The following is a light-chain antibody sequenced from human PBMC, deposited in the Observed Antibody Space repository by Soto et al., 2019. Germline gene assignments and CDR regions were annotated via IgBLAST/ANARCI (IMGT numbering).Light chain of an antibody. CDR2: SNS. Sequence: QSVLTQPPSASGTPGQRVTLSCSGGSPNIGSNIVNWYQQLPGTAPKLLIYSNSQRPSGVPDRFSGSKSGTSASLAIRGLQSDDEADYYCAAWDDSLNAYVFGTGTKLTVL. CDR3: AAWDDSLNAYV. V-gene: IGLV1-44*01. J-gene: IGLJ1*01. CDR1: SPNIGSNI.